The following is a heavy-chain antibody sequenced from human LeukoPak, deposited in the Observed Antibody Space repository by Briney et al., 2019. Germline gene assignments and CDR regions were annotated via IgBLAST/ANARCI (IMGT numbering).Heavy chain of an antibody. D-gene: IGHD4-11*01. CDR2: ITPIFGTA. CDR3: AREIHNYSDFVNYYYYYGMDV. Sequence: ASVKVSCKASGGTFRSNAISWVRQAPGQGLEWMGGITPIFGTANYAQKFQGRVTITAVESMSTAYMELSSLRSEDTAVYYCAREIHNYSDFVNYYYYYGMDVWGQGTTVIVSS. V-gene: IGHV1-69*01. J-gene: IGHJ6*02. CDR1: GGTFRSNA.